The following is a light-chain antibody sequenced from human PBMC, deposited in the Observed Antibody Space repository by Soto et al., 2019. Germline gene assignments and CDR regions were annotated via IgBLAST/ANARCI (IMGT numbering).Light chain of an antibody. CDR3: LLFNTYPQA. V-gene: IGKV1-13*02. J-gene: IGKJ4*01. Sequence: AIQLTQSPSSLSASIGDRVTITCRARPGIGSALAWYQQAPGKPPKLLIFDASTLEDGVPSRFSGGGSGTDFTLTISSLQPEDFAPYYCLLFNTYPQAFGGGTKVEIK. CDR1: PGIGSA. CDR2: DAS.